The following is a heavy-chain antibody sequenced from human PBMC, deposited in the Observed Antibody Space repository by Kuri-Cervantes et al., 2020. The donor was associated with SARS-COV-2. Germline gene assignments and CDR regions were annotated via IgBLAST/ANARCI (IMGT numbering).Heavy chain of an antibody. D-gene: IGHD1-7*01. Sequence: ASVKVSCKASGYTFTSYGISWVRQAPGQGLEWMGWISAYNGNTNYAQKLQGRVTMTTDKSTSTAYMELSSLRSEDTAVYYCARVSITGTLGYYYYGMDVWGQGTTVTVSS. V-gene: IGHV1-18*01. CDR3: ARVSITGTLGYYYYGMDV. CDR2: ISAYNGNT. CDR1: GYTFTSYG. J-gene: IGHJ6*02.